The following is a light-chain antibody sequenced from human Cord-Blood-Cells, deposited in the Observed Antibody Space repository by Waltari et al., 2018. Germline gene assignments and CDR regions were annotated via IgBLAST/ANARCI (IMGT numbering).Light chain of an antibody. V-gene: IGLV2-14*01. J-gene: IGLJ1*01. CDR2: DVS. CDR3: SSYTSSSTFV. Sequence: QSALTQPASVSGSPGQSITISCTGTSSDVGGYNYVSWYQQHPGKAPRLMISDVSKRHSGVANRFSGSKSGNTASLTISGLQAEDEADYYCSSYTSSSTFVCGTGTKVTVL. CDR1: SSDVGGYNY.